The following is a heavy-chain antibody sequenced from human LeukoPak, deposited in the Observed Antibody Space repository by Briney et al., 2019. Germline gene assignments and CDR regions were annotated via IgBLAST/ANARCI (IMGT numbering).Heavy chain of an antibody. CDR3: ARDGTPYYEILTGYYTSYFDH. V-gene: IGHV3-23*01. CDR1: GFTFSSYA. CDR2: ISGRGGST. D-gene: IGHD3-9*01. Sequence: PGGSLRLSCAASGFTFSSYAMSWVRQAPGKGLEWVSAISGRGGSTYYADSVKGRFTVSRDNSENTLYLQMNSLRPEDTAVYYCARDGTPYYEILTGYYTSYFDHWGQGTLVTVSS. J-gene: IGHJ4*02.